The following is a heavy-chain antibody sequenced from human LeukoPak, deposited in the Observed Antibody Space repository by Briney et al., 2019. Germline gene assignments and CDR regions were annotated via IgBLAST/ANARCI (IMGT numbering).Heavy chain of an antibody. V-gene: IGHV3-23*01. D-gene: IGHD2-21*02. CDR3: AKLGGDHKYYYYYTDV. J-gene: IGHJ6*03. CDR2: IRGSGGST. Sequence: GGSLRLSCAASGFTFSSYAMRWLRPAPGKGLAWVSAIRGSGGSTYYADSVKGRFTISRDNSKNTLYLQMNSLRAEDTAVYYCAKLGGDHKYYYYYTDVWGKGTTVTVSS. CDR1: GFTFSSYA.